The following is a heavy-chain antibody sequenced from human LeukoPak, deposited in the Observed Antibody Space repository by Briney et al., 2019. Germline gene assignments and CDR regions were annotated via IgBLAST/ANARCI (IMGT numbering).Heavy chain of an antibody. CDR1: GYTFTDYY. Sequence: ASVKVSSKASGYTFTDYYMHWVRQAPGQGLEWVGWVSPNSGGTNYAQKFQGRVTMTRDTSISTAYMELSRLRSDDTAVYYCARDYVGDNWFDPWGQGTLVTVSS. V-gene: IGHV1-2*02. CDR3: ARDYVGDNWFDP. CDR2: VSPNSGGT. D-gene: IGHD3-16*01. J-gene: IGHJ5*02.